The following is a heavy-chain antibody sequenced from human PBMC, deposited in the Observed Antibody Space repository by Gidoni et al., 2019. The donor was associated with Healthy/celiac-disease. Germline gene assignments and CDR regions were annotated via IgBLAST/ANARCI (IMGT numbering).Heavy chain of an antibody. Sequence: QVQLVESGGGVVQPGRSLRLSCAASGLTVSSDAMHWVRQAPGKGREWVAVISYDVSNKYYADSVKGRFTISRDNSKNTLYLQMNSLRAEDTAVYYCARDRSTLPFYDSSGYGEFDYWGQGTLVTVSS. CDR1: GLTVSSDA. J-gene: IGHJ4*02. D-gene: IGHD3-22*01. V-gene: IGHV3-30-3*01. CDR2: ISYDVSNK. CDR3: ARDRSTLPFYDSSGYGEFDY.